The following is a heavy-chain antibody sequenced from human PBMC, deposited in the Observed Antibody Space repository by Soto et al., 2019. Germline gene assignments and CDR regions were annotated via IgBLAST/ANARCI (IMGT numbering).Heavy chain of an antibody. CDR1: GGTFSSYA. Sequence: ASVNVSCKASGGTFSSYAISWVRQAPGQGLEWIGGIIPIFGTANYAQKFQGRVTITADESTSTAYMELTSLRSEDTAVYYCARDNLYRVHPQAPISVSVPRLNWFDPWGQGTLVTVSS. V-gene: IGHV1-69*13. CDR3: ARDNLYRVHPQAPISVSVPRLNWFDP. CDR2: IIPIFGTA. D-gene: IGHD2-2*01. J-gene: IGHJ5*02.